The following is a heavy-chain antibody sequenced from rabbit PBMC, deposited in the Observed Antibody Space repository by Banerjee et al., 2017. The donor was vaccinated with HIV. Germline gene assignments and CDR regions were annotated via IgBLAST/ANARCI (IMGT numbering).Heavy chain of an antibody. Sequence: QQQLEESGGGLVHPGGTLTLTCKASGIDFSSNAMCWVRQAPGKGLELIACIYNGDGNTCCASWVNGRFTISSSTSLNTVELKMTSLTAADTATDFCARGGGGSSYSFALLNLWGPGTLVTVS. J-gene: IGHJ4*01. V-gene: IGHV1S47*01. D-gene: IGHD8-1*01. CDR2: IYNGDGNT. CDR1: GIDFSSNA. CDR3: ARGGGGSSYSFALLNL.